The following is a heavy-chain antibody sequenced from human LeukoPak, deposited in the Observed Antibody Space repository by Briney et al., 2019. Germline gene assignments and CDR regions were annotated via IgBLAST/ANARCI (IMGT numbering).Heavy chain of an antibody. Sequence: ASVKVSCKASGYTFTSYDINWVRQATGQGLGWMGWMNPNSGNTGYAQKFQGRVTMTRNTSISTAYMELSSLRSEDTAVYYCARKYRRITIFGVVISYGMDVWGQGTTVTVSS. D-gene: IGHD3-3*01. CDR3: ARKYRRITIFGVVISYGMDV. V-gene: IGHV1-8*01. CDR2: MNPNSGNT. J-gene: IGHJ6*02. CDR1: GYTFTSYD.